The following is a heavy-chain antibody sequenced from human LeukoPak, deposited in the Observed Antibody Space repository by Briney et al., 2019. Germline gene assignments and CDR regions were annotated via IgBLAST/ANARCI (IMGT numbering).Heavy chain of an antibody. CDR1: GGSISSYH. J-gene: IGHJ3*02. Sequence: PSETLSLTCTVSGGSISSYHWSWIRQPPGKGLEWIGNIYYSGSTNYNPSLKSRVTISVDTSKNQFPLKLSSVTAADTAVYYCARAGSSTVVNTCDIWGQGTMVTVSS. V-gene: IGHV4-59*08. CDR2: IYYSGST. D-gene: IGHD4-23*01. CDR3: ARAGSSTVVNTCDI.